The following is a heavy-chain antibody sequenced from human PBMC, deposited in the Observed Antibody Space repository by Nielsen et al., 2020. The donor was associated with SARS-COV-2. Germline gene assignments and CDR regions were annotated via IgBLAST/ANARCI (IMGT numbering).Heavy chain of an antibody. V-gene: IGHV4-59*01. Sequence: SETLSLTCTVSGCSISSYYWSWIRQPPGKGLEWIGYIYYSGSTNYNPSLKSRVTISADTSKKQFSLKLSSVTAADTAVYYCALNMYYFDYWGQGTLVTVSS. CDR1: GCSISSYY. J-gene: IGHJ4*02. CDR3: ALNMYYFDY. D-gene: IGHD2/OR15-2a*01. CDR2: IYYSGST.